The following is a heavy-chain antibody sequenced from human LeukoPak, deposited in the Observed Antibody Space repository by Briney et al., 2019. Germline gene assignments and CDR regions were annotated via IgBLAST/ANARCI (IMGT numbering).Heavy chain of an antibody. CDR1: GFTFSSYG. CDR3: AKRRGFGELNFDY. D-gene: IGHD3-10*01. V-gene: IGHV3-30*18. CDR2: ISYDGSNK. Sequence: GGSLRLSCAASGFTFSSYGMHWVRQAPGKGLEWVAVISYDGSNKYYADSVKGRFTISRDNSKNTLYLQMNSLRAEDTAVYYCAKRRGFGELNFDYWGQGTLVTVSS. J-gene: IGHJ4*02.